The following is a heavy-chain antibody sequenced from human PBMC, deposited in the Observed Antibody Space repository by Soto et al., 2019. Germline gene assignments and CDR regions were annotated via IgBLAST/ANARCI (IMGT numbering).Heavy chain of an antibody. CDR3: ARESLRYYDILTGYPDY. V-gene: IGHV3-30-3*01. J-gene: IGHJ4*02. D-gene: IGHD3-9*01. CDR1: GFTFSSYA. Sequence: PGGSLRLSCAASGFTFSSYAMHWVRQAPGKGLGWVAVISYDGSNKYYADSVKGRFTISRDNSKNTLYLQMNSLRAEDTAVYYCARESLRYYDILTGYPDYWGQGTLVTVSS. CDR2: ISYDGSNK.